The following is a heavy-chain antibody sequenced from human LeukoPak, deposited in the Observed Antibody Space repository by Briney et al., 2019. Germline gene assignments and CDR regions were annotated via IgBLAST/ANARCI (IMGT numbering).Heavy chain of an antibody. D-gene: IGHD3-3*01. V-gene: IGHV4-34*01. J-gene: IGHJ4*02. CDR2: INHSGST. CDR1: GGSFSGYY. CDR3: ARVRYYDFWSGYYSPFDY. Sequence: SETLSLTCAVYGGSFSGYYWSWIRQPPGKGLEWIGEINHSGSTNYNPSLKSRVTISVDTSKNQFSLKLSSVTAADTAVYYCARVRYYDFWSGYYSPFDYWGQGTLVTVYS.